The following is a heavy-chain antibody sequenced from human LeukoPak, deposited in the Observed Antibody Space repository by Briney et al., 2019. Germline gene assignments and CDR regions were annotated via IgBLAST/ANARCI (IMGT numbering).Heavy chain of an antibody. V-gene: IGHV5-51*01. J-gene: IGHJ6*03. CDR2: IYPGDSDT. Sequence: GESLKISCKGSGYSFTNYWIGWVRQMPGKGLEWMGVIYPGDSDTRYSPSFQGQVTISADKSISTAHLQWSSLKASDIAMYYCARHEAGKYYYGSGSSYYYYYYMDVWGKGTTVTVSS. CDR3: ARHEAGKYYYGSGSSYYYYYYMDV. D-gene: IGHD3-10*01. CDR1: GYSFTNYW.